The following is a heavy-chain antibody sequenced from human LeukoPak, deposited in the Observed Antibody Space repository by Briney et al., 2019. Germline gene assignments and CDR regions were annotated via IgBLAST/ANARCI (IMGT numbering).Heavy chain of an antibody. CDR3: ARGRGGGRYSYGYRGFDY. V-gene: IGHV1-8*01. Sequence: ASVKVSCKASGYTFTSYDINWVRQATGQGLEWMGWMNPNSGNTVYAQKFQGRVTMTRNTSISTAYMELSSLRSEDTAVYYCARGRGGGRYSYGYRGFDYWGQGTLVTVSS. CDR2: MNPNSGNT. D-gene: IGHD5-18*01. CDR1: GYTFTSYD. J-gene: IGHJ4*02.